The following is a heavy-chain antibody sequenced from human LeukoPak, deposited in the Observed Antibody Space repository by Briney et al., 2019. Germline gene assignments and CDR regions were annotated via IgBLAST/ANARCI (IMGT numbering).Heavy chain of an antibody. Sequence: GGSLRLSCAASGFTFSSYGMHWVRQASGKGLEWVAVISYDGSNKYYADSVKGRFTISRDNSKNTLYLQMNSLRDEDTAVYYCARDSSSWPYWFDPWGQGTLVTVSS. D-gene: IGHD6-13*01. CDR1: GFTFSSYG. J-gene: IGHJ5*02. CDR2: ISYDGSNK. CDR3: ARDSSSWPYWFDP. V-gene: IGHV3-30*03.